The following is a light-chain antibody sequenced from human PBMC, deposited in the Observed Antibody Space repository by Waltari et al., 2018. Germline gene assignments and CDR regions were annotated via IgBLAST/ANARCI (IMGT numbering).Light chain of an antibody. CDR3: QQRTDWLS. Sequence: EIVLTQSPATLSLSPGERATLSCRASQSISTYLAWYQQKPGQPPRLLLYDASNRATGIPARFSGRGSGTDFTLTISSLEPEDFAIYYCQQRTDWLSFGGGTKVEIK. CDR1: QSISTY. V-gene: IGKV3-11*01. J-gene: IGKJ4*01. CDR2: DAS.